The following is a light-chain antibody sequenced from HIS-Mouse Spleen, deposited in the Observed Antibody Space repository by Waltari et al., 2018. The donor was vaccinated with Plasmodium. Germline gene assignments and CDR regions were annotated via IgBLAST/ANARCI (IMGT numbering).Light chain of an antibody. CDR3: QKYNSAPWT. V-gene: IGKV1-27*01. CDR2: AAS. CDR1: QGISNY. Sequence: DIQLTQSPSSLSASVGDRVTLTCRASQGISNYLAWYQQKPGKVPKLLILAASTLQSGVPSRFSGSGSGTDFTLTISSLQPEDVAAYYCQKYNSAPWTFGQGTKVEIK. J-gene: IGKJ1*01.